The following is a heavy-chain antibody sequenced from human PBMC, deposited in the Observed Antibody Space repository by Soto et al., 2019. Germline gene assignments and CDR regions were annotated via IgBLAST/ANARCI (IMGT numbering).Heavy chain of an antibody. CDR3: ARNGDYYRLDY. CDR1: GFSFRSYW. CDR2: IMKDGSVT. V-gene: IGHV3-7*05. Sequence: DVQLVESGGGLVQPGGSLRLSCVVSGFSFRSYWMTWVRQAPGKGLEWVGNIMKDGSVTGYEGSAKGRFTISRDNAKNSLYLQMNSLRAEDTAVYYCARNGDYYRLDYWGQGTLVTVSS. D-gene: IGHD2-21*02. J-gene: IGHJ4*02.